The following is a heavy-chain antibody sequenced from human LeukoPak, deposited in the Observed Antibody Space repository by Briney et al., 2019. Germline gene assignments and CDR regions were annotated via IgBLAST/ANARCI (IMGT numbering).Heavy chain of an antibody. CDR3: VRQVPAPGNWFDP. Sequence: SETLSLTCSVSNGSISSGAHYWSWIRQPPGKGLEWIGFIYHSGSTYYSPSLRSRVTMSLDRSKNQFSLNLNSVTGADTAVYYCVRQVPAPGNWFDPWGQEPWSSSPQ. CDR1: NGSISSGAHY. CDR2: IYHSGST. V-gene: IGHV4-30-2*01. J-gene: IGHJ5*02. D-gene: IGHD2-2*01.